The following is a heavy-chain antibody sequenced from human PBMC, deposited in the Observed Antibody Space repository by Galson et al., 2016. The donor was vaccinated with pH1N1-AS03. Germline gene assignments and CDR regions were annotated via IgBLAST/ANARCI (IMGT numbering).Heavy chain of an antibody. CDR3: AREGCGARSTTGCYASGLGRRSYMDV. CDR2: VYPGLSS. D-gene: IGHD2-2*01. CDR1: GDSIRSDTYA. V-gene: IGHV4-61*02. Sequence: TLSLTCAVSGDSIRSDTYAWSWIRQPAEKGLEWVGRVYPGLSSNYNPPLKGRVTLSVDTSKNQFSLKLRSVTAADTAVYYCAREGCGARSTTGCYASGLGRRSYMDVWGKGTTVTVSS. J-gene: IGHJ6*04.